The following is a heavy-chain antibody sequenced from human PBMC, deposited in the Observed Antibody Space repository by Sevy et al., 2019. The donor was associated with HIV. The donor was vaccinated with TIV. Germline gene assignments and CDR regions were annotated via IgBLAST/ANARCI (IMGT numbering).Heavy chain of an antibody. D-gene: IGHD5-18*01. CDR1: GFTFSSYA. J-gene: IGHJ4*02. CDR2: ISYDGSNK. Sequence: GGSLRLSCAASGFTFSSYAMHWVRQAPGKGLEWVAVISYDGSNKYYADSVKGRFTISRDNSKNTLYLQMNSLRAEDTAVYYCASSRDTAMEIDYWGQGTLVTVSS. CDR3: ASSRDTAMEIDY. V-gene: IGHV3-30-3*01.